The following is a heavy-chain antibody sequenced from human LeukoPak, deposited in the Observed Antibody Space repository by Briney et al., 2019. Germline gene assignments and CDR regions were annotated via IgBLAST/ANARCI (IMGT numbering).Heavy chain of an antibody. CDR2: ISNTGGST. V-gene: IGHV3-23*01. J-gene: IGHJ1*01. CDR1: GFSFNTYA. CDR3: AQQVGYCSSGSCYFTY. Sequence: GGSLRLSCAASGFSFNTYAMSWVRQAPGKGLEWVSAISNTGGSTYYADSVKGRLTISRDKSKNTLSLQMNSLRAEDTAVYYCAQQVGYCSSGSCYFTYWGQGTLVTVSS. D-gene: IGHD2-15*01.